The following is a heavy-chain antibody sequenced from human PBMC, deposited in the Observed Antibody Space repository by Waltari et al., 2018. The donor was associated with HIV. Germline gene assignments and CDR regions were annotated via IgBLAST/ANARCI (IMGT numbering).Heavy chain of an antibody. CDR1: GFTFSTFP. CDR2: FSVRCGST. CDR3: ARAEQQLGGPFDY. V-gene: IGHV3-23*01. Sequence: EVQMLESGGGLVQPGGSLRLFCDASGFTFSTFPMSWVRQARGKGLEWVSVFSVRCGSTYYADSVKGRFTISRDNSKNTLYLQMNSRGVEDTAVYYCARAEQQLGGPFDYWGQGTLVTVSS. D-gene: IGHD6-13*01. J-gene: IGHJ4*02.